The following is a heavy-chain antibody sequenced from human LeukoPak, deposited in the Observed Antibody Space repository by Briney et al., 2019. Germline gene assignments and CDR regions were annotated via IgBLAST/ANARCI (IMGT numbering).Heavy chain of an antibody. D-gene: IGHD3-9*01. CDR3: AKGPNYDILTGWRKTHNAFDI. CDR1: GSTFSSYG. Sequence: PGGSLRLSCAASGSTFSSYGMHWVRQAPGKGLEWVAFIRNDGSNKYYADSVKGRFTISRDNSKNTLYLQMNSLRPEDTAVYYCAKGPNYDILTGWRKTHNAFDIWGQGTMVTVSS. CDR2: IRNDGSNK. V-gene: IGHV3-30*02. J-gene: IGHJ3*02.